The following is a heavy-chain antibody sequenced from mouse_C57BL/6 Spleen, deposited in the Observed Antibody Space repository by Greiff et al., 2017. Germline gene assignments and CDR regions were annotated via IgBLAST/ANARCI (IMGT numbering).Heavy chain of an antibody. CDR1: GYTFTDYN. CDR2: INPNNGGT. D-gene: IGHD2-4*01. CDR3: ARERAMIRFYAMDY. J-gene: IGHJ4*01. Sequence: VQLKQSGPELVKPGASVKMSCKASGYTFTDYNMHWVKQSHGKSLEWIGYINPNNGGTSYNQKFKGKATLTVNKSSSTAYMELRSLTSEDSAVYYCARERAMIRFYAMDYWGQGTSVTVSS. V-gene: IGHV1-22*01.